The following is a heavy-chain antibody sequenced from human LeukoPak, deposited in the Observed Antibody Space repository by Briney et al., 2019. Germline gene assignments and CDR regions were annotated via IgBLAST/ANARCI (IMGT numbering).Heavy chain of an antibody. J-gene: IGHJ4*02. V-gene: IGHV3-23*01. D-gene: IGHD3-10*01. CDR1: GFTFSSYA. Sequence: GGSLRLSCAASGFTFSSYAMSWVRQAPGKGLEWVSAISGSGGSTYYADSVKGRFTISRDNSKNTLYLRMNSLRAEDTAVYYCAKDRMVRGAYFDYWGQGTLVTVSS. CDR2: ISGSGGST. CDR3: AKDRMVRGAYFDY.